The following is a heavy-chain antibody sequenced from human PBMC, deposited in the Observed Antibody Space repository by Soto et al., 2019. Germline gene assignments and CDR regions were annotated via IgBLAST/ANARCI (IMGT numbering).Heavy chain of an antibody. CDR2: IYHSGST. V-gene: IGHV4-4*02. D-gene: IGHD3-3*01. CDR3: ARVISYYDFWSGYPPFDP. Sequence: PSETLSLTCAVSGSSISSSNWWSWVRQPPGKGLEWIGEIYHSGSTNYNPSLKSRVTISVDKSKNQFSLKLSSVTAADTAVYYCARVISYYDFWSGYPPFDPWGQGTLVTVSS. CDR1: GSSISSSNW. J-gene: IGHJ5*02.